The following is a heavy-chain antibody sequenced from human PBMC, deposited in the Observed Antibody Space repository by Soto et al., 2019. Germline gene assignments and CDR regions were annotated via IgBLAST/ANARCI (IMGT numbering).Heavy chain of an antibody. D-gene: IGHD2-21*02. CDR2: IWYDGSNK. J-gene: IGHJ4*02. CDR3: ARSRSYCGGDCLYFDY. V-gene: IGHV3-33*01. Sequence: VQLVESGGGVVQPGRSLRLSCAASGFTFSSYGMHWVRQAPGKGLEWVAVIWYDGSNKYYADSVKGRFTISRDNSKNTLYLQMNSLRAEDTAVYYCARSRSYCGGDCLYFDYWGQGTLVTVSS. CDR1: GFTFSSYG.